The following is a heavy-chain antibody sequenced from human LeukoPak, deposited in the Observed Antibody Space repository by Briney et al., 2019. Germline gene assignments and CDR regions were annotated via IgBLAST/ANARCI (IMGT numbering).Heavy chain of an antibody. CDR1: GGSFSGYY. Sequence: ASETLSLTCAVYGGSFSGYYWSWIRQPPGKGLEWIGEINHSGSTNYNPSLKSRVTISVDTSKNQFSLKLSSVTAADTAVYYCAREEYSSDWYGHDSWGQGTLVTVSS. D-gene: IGHD6-13*01. V-gene: IGHV4-34*01. CDR2: INHSGST. CDR3: AREEYSSDWYGHDS. J-gene: IGHJ4*02.